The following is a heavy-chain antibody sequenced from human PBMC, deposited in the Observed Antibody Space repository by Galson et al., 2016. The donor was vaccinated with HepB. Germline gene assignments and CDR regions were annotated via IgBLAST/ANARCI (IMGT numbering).Heavy chain of an antibody. J-gene: IGHJ4*02. Sequence: SLRLSCAASGFIFNNYYMQWVRQAPGKGLAWVSRISSDGSIITYADSVKGRFTVSRDNAKDTLYLQMNSLRAEDTAGYDCARDQWGGVDYWGQGSLVTVSS. D-gene: IGHD3-16*01. CDR1: GFIFNNYY. CDR3: ARDQWGGVDY. V-gene: IGHV3-74*01. CDR2: ISSDGSII.